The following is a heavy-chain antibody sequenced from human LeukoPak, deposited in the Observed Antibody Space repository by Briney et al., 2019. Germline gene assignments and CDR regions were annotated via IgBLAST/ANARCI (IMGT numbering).Heavy chain of an antibody. D-gene: IGHD3-22*01. CDR1: GFTFSSYS. J-gene: IGHJ4*02. Sequence: GGSLRLSCAASGFTFSSYSMNWVRQAPGKGLEWVSSISSSSSYIYYADSVKGRFTISRDNAKNSLYLQMNSLRAEDTAMYYCARETITMIVAAQYYFDYWGQGTLVTVSS. CDR3: ARETITMIVAAQYYFDY. V-gene: IGHV3-21*01. CDR2: ISSSSSYI.